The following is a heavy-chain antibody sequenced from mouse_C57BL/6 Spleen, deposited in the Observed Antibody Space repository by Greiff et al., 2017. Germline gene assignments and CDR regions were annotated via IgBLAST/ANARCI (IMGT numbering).Heavy chain of an antibody. CDR2: IDPESGST. D-gene: IGHD2-3*01. CDR1: GYTFTDYE. CDR3: RRIYNRCDVMDY. V-gene: IGHV1-15*01. J-gene: IGHJ4*01. Sequence: QVQLQQSGAELVRPGASVTLSCKASGYTFTDYEMHWVKQTPGHGLEWIGVIDPESGSTAYNQKFKGKATLTADKSSSTAYMELRSLTSEDSAVYYCRRIYNRCDVMDYWGQGTSVTVSS.